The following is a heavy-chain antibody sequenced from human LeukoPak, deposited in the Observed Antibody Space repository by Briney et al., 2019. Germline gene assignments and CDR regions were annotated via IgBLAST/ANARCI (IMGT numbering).Heavy chain of an antibody. CDR2: IKDDGSEK. CDR1: GFSFSTYW. D-gene: IGHD3-10*01. Sequence: PGGSLRLSCAASGFSFSTYWMTWVRQAPGKGLEWVANIKDDGSEKKYVDSVKGRFTLSRDNAKNSLYLQINSLKAEDTAVYYCATSAPGFGESLNYWGQGTLVTVSS. V-gene: IGHV3-7*01. CDR3: ATSAPGFGESLNY. J-gene: IGHJ4*02.